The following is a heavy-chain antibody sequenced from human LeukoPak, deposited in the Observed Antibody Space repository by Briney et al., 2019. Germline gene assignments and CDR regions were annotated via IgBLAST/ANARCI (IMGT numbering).Heavy chain of an antibody. CDR1: GYTFTSYG. D-gene: IGHD6-19*01. J-gene: IGHJ3*02. CDR2: ISAYNGNT. CDR3: ARDPSIAVAGILAPKDAFDI. V-gene: IGHV1-18*01. Sequence: GASVKVSCKASGYTFTSYGISWVRQAPGQGLEWMGWISAYNGNTNYAQKLQGRVTMTTDTSTSTAYMELRSLRSDDTAVYYCARDPSIAVAGILAPKDAFDIWGQGTMVTVSS.